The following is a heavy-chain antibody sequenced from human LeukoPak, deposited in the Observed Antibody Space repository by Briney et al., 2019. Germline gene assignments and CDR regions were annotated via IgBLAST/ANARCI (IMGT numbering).Heavy chain of an antibody. CDR1: GFTFSSCA. J-gene: IGHJ4*02. CDR3: AKDGHIAAAGTHFDY. CDR2: ISGSGGST. V-gene: IGHV3-23*01. D-gene: IGHD6-13*01. Sequence: GALRLSCAASGFTFSSCAMSWVRQAPGKGLEWVSGISGSGGSTYYADSLKGRFTISRDNSKNTLYLQMNSLRAEDTAVYYCAKDGHIAAAGTHFDYWGQGTLVTVSS.